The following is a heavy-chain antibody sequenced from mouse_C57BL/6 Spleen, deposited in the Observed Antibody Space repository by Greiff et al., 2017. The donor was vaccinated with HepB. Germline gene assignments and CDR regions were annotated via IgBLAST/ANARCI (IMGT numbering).Heavy chain of an antibody. Sequence: VKQRPGQGLEWIGDIYPGSGSTNYNEKFKSKATLTVDTSSSTAYMQLSSLTSEDSAVYYCARSRLGSDYWGQGTTLTVSS. CDR3: ARSRLGSDY. CDR2: IYPGSGST. J-gene: IGHJ2*01. V-gene: IGHV1-55*01. D-gene: IGHD2-4*01.